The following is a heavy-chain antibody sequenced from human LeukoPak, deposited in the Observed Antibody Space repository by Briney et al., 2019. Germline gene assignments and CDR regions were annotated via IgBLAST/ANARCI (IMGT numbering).Heavy chain of an antibody. CDR3: AREGPHYYDSSGLDY. Sequence: GGSLRLSCAASGFTFSSYGMHWVRQAPGKGLEWVAVISYDGSNKYYADSVKGRFTISRDNSKNTLYLQMNSLRAEDTAVYYCAREGPHYYDSSGLDYWGQGTLVTVSS. J-gene: IGHJ4*02. CDR1: GFTFSSYG. D-gene: IGHD3-22*01. CDR2: ISYDGSNK. V-gene: IGHV3-30*03.